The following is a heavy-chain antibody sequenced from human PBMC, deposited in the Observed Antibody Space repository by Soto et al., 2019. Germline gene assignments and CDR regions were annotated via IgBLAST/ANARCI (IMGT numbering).Heavy chain of an antibody. J-gene: IGHJ4*02. V-gene: IGHV1-18*01. CDR3: ARDFTKSSSWPYYFDY. D-gene: IGHD6-13*01. CDR1: GYTFTTYG. Sequence: QVQLVQSGAEEKKPGASVKVSCKASGYTFTTYGISWVRQAPGQGLEWMGWISAYSGSTKFAQKLQGRVTMTTDTSTTTAYMKLRSLTSDDTAVYYCARDFTKSSSWPYYFDYWGQGTLVTVSS. CDR2: ISAYSGST.